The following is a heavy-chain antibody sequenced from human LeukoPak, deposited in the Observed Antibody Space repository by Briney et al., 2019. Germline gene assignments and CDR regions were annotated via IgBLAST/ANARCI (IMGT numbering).Heavy chain of an antibody. CDR3: ARVMRDSSSWYGDYFDY. CDR1: GFTFSDYY. Sequence: GGSLRLSCAASGFTFSDYYMSWIRQAPGKGLEWVSHISGSGSTKIYADSVKGRFTISRDNSKNTLYLQMNSLRAEDTAVYYCARVMRDSSSWYGDYFDYWGQGTLVTVSS. D-gene: IGHD6-13*01. J-gene: IGHJ4*02. CDR2: ISGSGSTK. V-gene: IGHV3-11*01.